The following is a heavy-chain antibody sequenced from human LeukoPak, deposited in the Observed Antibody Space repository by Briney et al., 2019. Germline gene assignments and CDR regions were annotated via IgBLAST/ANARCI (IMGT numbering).Heavy chain of an antibody. CDR2: INHSGST. V-gene: IGHV4-34*01. CDR1: GGSFSGYY. Sequence: SETLSLTCAVYGGSFSGYYWSWIRQPPGKGLEWIGEINHSGSTNYNPSLKSRVTISVDTSKNQFSLKLSSVTAADTAVYYCARGRVNWNYVTFAFDYWGPGTLVTVSS. D-gene: IGHD1-7*01. CDR3: ARGRVNWNYVTFAFDY. J-gene: IGHJ4*02.